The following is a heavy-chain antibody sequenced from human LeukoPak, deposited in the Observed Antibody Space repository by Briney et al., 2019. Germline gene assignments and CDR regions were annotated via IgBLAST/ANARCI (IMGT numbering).Heavy chain of an antibody. CDR1: GFIFSYHY. CDR3: ARGPTATSSYQSYHYGLDV. CDR2: TRDKAKSHTT. V-gene: IGHV3-72*01. D-gene: IGHD2-2*01. J-gene: IGHJ6*02. Sequence: GGSLRLSCAASGFIFSYHYMDWVRQAPGKGLEWAARTRDKAKSHTTEYAASVKGRFTISRYDSRNSLYLEMNSLRTEDTAVYYCARGPTATSSYQSYHYGLDVWGQGTSVTVS.